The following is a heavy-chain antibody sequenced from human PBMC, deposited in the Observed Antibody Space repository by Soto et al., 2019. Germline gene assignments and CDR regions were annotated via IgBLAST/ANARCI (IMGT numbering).Heavy chain of an antibody. J-gene: IGHJ3*02. D-gene: IGHD2-21*02. CDR3: ARQPGGGDYGGVFEI. V-gene: IGHV4-39*01. CDR2: IYYSGST. CDR1: GGSIRSISFY. Sequence: SETMSLTCTVSGGSIRSISFYCVWIRQPPGKGLEWIGSIYYSGSTYYNPSLKSRVTISVDTSKNQFSLKLSSVTAADTAVYYCARQPGGGDYGGVFEIWVQGTMVTVSS.